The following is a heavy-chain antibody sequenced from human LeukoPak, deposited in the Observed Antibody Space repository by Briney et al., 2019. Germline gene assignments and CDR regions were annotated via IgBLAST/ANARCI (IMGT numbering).Heavy chain of an antibody. CDR3: ARGTSYFMARGVVDY. Sequence: GGSLRLSCAASGFTFSSYSMNWVRQAPGKGLEWVSSISSSSSYIYYADSVKGRFTISRDNAKNSLYLQMNSLRAEDTAVYYCARGTSYFMARGVVDYWGQGTLVTVSS. V-gene: IGHV3-21*01. D-gene: IGHD3-10*01. CDR1: GFTFSSYS. J-gene: IGHJ4*02. CDR2: ISSSSSYI.